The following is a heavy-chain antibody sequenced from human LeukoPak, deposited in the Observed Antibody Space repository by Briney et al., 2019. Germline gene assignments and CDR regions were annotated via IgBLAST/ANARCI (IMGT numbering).Heavy chain of an antibody. CDR2: ISGSGGST. Sequence: PGGSLRLSRAASGFTFSSYAMSWVRQAPGKGLEWVSAISGSGGSTYYADSVKGRFTISRDNSKNTLYLQMNSLRAEDTAVYYCAKGFKIYDILTAFDYWGQGTLVTVSS. V-gene: IGHV3-23*01. CDR1: GFTFSSYA. J-gene: IGHJ4*02. D-gene: IGHD3-9*01. CDR3: AKGFKIYDILTAFDY.